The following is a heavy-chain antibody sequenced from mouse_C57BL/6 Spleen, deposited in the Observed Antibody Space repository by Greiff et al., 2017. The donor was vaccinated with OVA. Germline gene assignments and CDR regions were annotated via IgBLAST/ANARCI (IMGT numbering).Heavy chain of an antibody. CDR3: ARTKKGYPFDY. J-gene: IGHJ2*01. CDR2: INPYNGDT. CDR1: GYSFTGYF. V-gene: IGHV1-20*01. D-gene: IGHD2-2*01. Sequence: VQLQQSGPELVKPGDSVKISCKASGYSFTGYFMNWVMQSHGKSLEWIGRINPYNGDTFYNQKFKGKATLTVDKSSSTAHMELRSLTSEDSAVYYCARTKKGYPFDYWGQGTTLTVSS.